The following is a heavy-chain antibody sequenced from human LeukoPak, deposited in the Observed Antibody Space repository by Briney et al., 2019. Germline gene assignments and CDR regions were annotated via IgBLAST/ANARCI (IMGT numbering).Heavy chain of an antibody. CDR2: IYHSGST. D-gene: IGHD6-19*01. V-gene: IGHV4-4*02. CDR3: ARGHIAVAGTFFDY. CDR1: GGSISSSNW. J-gene: IGHJ4*02. Sequence: SETLSLTCAVSGGSISSSNWWSWVRQPPGKGLEWIGEIYHSGSTNYNPSLKSRVTISVDKSKNQFSLKLSSVTAADTAVYYCARGHIAVAGTFFDYWGQGTLDTVSS.